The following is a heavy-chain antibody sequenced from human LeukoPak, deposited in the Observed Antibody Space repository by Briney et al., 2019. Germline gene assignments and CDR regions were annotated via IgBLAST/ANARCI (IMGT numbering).Heavy chain of an antibody. V-gene: IGHV4-4*09. Sequence: SETLSLTCTVSGGSISSYYWSWIRQPPGKGLEWIGYIYTRGGTNYNPSLKSRVTISVYTSKNQFSLKLSSVTAADTAVYYCAXXXXDQLLFNWFDPWGQGTLVTVSS. J-gene: IGHJ5*02. CDR1: GGSISSYY. CDR3: AXXXXDQLLFNWFDP. D-gene: IGHD2-2*01. CDR2: IYTRGGT.